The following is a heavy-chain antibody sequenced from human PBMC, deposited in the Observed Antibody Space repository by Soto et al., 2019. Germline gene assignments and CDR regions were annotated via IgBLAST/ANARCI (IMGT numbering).Heavy chain of an antibody. J-gene: IGHJ6*03. D-gene: IGHD6-6*01. CDR2: ISSSSSYI. CDR3: ARNQSIAAHSDYYYYMDV. V-gene: IGHV3-21*01. Sequence: GGSLRLSCAASGFTFSSYSMNWVRQAPGKGLEWVSSISSSSSYIYYADSVKGRFTISRDNAKNSLYLQMNSLRAEDTAVYYCARNQSIAAHSDYYYYMDVWGKGTTVTVSS. CDR1: GFTFSSYS.